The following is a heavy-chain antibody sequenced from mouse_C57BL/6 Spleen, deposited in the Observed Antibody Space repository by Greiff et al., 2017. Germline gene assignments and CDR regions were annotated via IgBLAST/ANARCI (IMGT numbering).Heavy chain of an antibody. Sequence: EVHLVESGGGLVKPGGSLKLSCAASGFTFSDYGMHWVRQAPEKGLEWVAYISSGSSTIYYADTVKGRFTISRDNAKNTLFLQMTSLRSEDTAMYYCARDYGKGDAMDYWGQGTSVTVSS. D-gene: IGHD2-1*01. CDR3: ARDYGKGDAMDY. V-gene: IGHV5-17*01. J-gene: IGHJ4*01. CDR2: ISSGSSTI. CDR1: GFTFSDYG.